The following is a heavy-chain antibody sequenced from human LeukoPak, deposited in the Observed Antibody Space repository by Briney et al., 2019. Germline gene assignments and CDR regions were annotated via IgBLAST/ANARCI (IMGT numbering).Heavy chain of an antibody. J-gene: IGHJ4*02. CDR2: ITATADVT. CDR3: ARGSSADKY. D-gene: IGHD6-25*01. V-gene: IGHV3-23*01. CDR1: GFTFSSYG. Sequence: GGSLRLSCAASGFTFSSYGMSWVRQAPGKGLQWVSAITATADVTYYTDAVKGRFIISRDNSKNTLYLQMNSLRVDDTAMYYCARGSSADKYWGQGTQVAVSS.